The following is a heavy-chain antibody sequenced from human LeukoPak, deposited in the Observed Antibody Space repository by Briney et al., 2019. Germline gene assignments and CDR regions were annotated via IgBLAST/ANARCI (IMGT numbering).Heavy chain of an antibody. CDR3: ARDRGRATWFDP. Sequence: SETLSLTCTVSGGSITSYYWHWIRQPPGKGLEWIGYIYYSGSTNYNPSLKSRVTISVDTPRKQFSLKLHSVSAADTAVYYCARDRGRATWFDPWGQGTVVTVSS. CDR2: IYYSGST. CDR1: GGSITSYY. V-gene: IGHV4-59*01. D-gene: IGHD3-10*01. J-gene: IGHJ5*02.